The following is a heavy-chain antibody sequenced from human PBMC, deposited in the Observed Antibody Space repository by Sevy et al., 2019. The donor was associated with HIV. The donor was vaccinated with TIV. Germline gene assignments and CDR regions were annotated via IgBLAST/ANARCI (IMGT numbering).Heavy chain of an antibody. CDR1: GFTFDDYA. J-gene: IGHJ4*02. V-gene: IGHV3-49*03. Sequence: GGSLRLSCTASGFTFDDYAMSWFRQAPGKGLEWVAFITRNSYEAYGGTREYAASVKGRFTSSRDDSKSIAYLQMNSLKTEDTAMYYCSRALATAVTPEYYFDYWGQGTLVTVSS. CDR3: SRALATAVTPEYYFDY. D-gene: IGHD2-15*01. CDR2: ITRNSYEAYGGTR.